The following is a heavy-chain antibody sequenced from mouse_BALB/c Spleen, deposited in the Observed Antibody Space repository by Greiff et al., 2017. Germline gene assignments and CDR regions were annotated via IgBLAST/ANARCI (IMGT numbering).Heavy chain of an antibody. CDR2: ISNGGGST. CDR1: GFTFSSYT. V-gene: IGHV5-12-2*01. CDR3: ARQGYGNYVVYAMDY. J-gene: IGHJ4*01. Sequence: EVMLVESGGGLVQPGGSLKLSCAASGFTFSSYTMSWVRQTPEKRLEWVAYISNGGGSTYYPDTVKGRFTISRDNAKNTLYLQMSSLKSEDTAMYYCARQGYGNYVVYAMDYWGQGTSVTVSS. D-gene: IGHD2-10*02.